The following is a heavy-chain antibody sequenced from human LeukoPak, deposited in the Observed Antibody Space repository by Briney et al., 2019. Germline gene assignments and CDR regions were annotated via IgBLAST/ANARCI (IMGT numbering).Heavy chain of an antibody. Sequence: GESLKISCKGSGYSFTTYWIAWVRQVPGKGLEWMGIIYPGGSDTRYSPSFQGQVTISADKSISTAFLQWSSLKASDTAMYYCARQQVAYYYYYGMDVWGKGTTVTVSS. V-gene: IGHV5-51*01. CDR1: GYSFTTYW. CDR2: IYPGGSDT. CDR3: ARQQVAYYYYYGMDV. D-gene: IGHD2-15*01. J-gene: IGHJ6*04.